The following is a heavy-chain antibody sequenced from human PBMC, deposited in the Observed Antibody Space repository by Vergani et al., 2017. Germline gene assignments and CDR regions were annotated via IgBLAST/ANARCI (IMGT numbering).Heavy chain of an antibody. D-gene: IGHD3-10*01. V-gene: IGHV4-30-2*01. CDR1: GGSISSGGYS. CDR2: IYHSGST. Sequence: QLQLQESGSGLVKPSQTLSLTCAVSGGSISSGGYSWSWIRQPPGKGLEWIGYIYHSGSTYYNPSLKSRVTISVDRSKNQFSLKLSSVTAADTAVYYCARDGRGDPRGFMAQQNYGMDVWGQGTTVTVSS. J-gene: IGHJ6*02. CDR3: ARDGRGDPRGFMAQQNYGMDV.